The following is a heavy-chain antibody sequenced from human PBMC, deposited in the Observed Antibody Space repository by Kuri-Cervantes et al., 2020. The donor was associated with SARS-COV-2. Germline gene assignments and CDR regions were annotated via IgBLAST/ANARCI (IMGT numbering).Heavy chain of an antibody. CDR3: ARDRPEVVPLYYFNS. CDR1: GFTFSSYG. V-gene: IGHV3-33*01. D-gene: IGHD3-22*01. Sequence: GESLKISCAASGFTFSSYGMHWVRQAPGKGLEWVAVIWYGGSNKYYADSVKGRFTISRDNSKNTLYLQMNSLGAEDTAVYYCARDRPEVVPLYYFNSWGQGTLVTVSS. CDR2: IWYGGSNK. J-gene: IGHJ4*02.